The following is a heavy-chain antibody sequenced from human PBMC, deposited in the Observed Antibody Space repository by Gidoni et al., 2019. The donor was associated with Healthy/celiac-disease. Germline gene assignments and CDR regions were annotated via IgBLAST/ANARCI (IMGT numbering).Heavy chain of an antibody. V-gene: IGHV2-5*02. D-gene: IGHD4-17*01. CDR1: GFSLSTSGVG. CDR2: IYWDDDQ. CDR3: AHSTNDYGGNVAFDY. J-gene: IGHJ4*02. Sequence: QINLKESGPTLVKPTQNRTLTCTFSGFSLSTSGVGVGWIRRPPGKALEWLALIYWDDDQRYSPSLKSRLTITKDTSKNQVVLTMTNMDPVDTATYYCAHSTNDYGGNVAFDYWGQGTLVTVSS.